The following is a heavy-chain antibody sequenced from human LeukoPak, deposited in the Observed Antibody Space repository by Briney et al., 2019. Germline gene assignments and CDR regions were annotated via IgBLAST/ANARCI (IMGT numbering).Heavy chain of an antibody. V-gene: IGHV3-48*02. D-gene: IGHD1-1*01. CDR1: GFTFSSYS. J-gene: IGHJ5*02. CDR3: ARERRGGGFDP. Sequence: GGSLRLSCAASGFTFSSYSMNWVRQAPGKGLEWVSYISSSSSPIYYADSVKGRFTISRDNAKNSLYLQMSSLRDEDTAVYYCARERRGGGFDPWGQGTLVTVSS. CDR2: ISSSSSPI.